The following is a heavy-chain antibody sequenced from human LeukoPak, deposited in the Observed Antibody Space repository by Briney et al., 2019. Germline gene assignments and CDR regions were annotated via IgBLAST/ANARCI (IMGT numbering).Heavy chain of an antibody. CDR2: IYYSGST. J-gene: IGHJ6*03. CDR1: GGSISSSSYY. V-gene: IGHV4-39*01. CDR3: ARHGDGYFDLGYYYMDV. Sequence: SETLSLTCTVSGGSISSSSYYWGWIRQPPGKGLEWIGSIYYSGSTYYNPSLKSRVTISVDTSKNQFSLKLSSVTAADTAVYYCARHGDGYFDLGYYYMDVWGKGTTVTVSS. D-gene: IGHD3-9*01.